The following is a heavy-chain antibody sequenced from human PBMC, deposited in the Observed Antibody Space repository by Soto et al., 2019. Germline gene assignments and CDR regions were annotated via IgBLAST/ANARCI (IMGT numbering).Heavy chain of an antibody. Sequence: PGESLKISCKGSGYSFTSYWISWVRQMPGKGLEWMGRIDPSDSYTNYSPSFQGHVTISADKSISTAYLQWSSLKGSDTAMYYCARHSPYSSSWEYYYGMDVWGQGTTVTVSS. CDR3: ARHSPYSSSWEYYYGMDV. J-gene: IGHJ6*02. V-gene: IGHV5-10-1*01. CDR2: IDPSDSYT. CDR1: GYSFTSYW. D-gene: IGHD6-13*01.